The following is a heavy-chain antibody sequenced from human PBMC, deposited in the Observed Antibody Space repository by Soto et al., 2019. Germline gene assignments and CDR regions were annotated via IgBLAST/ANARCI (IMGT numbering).Heavy chain of an antibody. CDR3: ARVVPTYYYGSGRGWFDP. Sequence: GASVKVSCKASGYTFTSYDINWVRQATGQGLEWMGWMNPNSGNTGYAQKFQGRVTMTRNTSISTAYMELSSLRSEDTAVYYCARVVPTYYYGSGRGWFDPWGQGTLVTVSS. D-gene: IGHD3-10*01. CDR2: MNPNSGNT. CDR1: GYTFTSYD. J-gene: IGHJ5*02. V-gene: IGHV1-8*01.